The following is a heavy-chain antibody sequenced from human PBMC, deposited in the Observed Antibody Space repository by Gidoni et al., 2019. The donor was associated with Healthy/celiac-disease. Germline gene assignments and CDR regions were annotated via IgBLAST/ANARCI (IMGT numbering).Heavy chain of an antibody. CDR2: ISGSGGST. CDR1: GFTFSSYA. V-gene: IGHV3-23*01. J-gene: IGHJ2*01. Sequence: EVQLLESGGGLVQPGGSLRLSCAASGFTFSSYAMSWVRQAPGKGLEWVSAISGSGGSTYYADSVKGRFTISRDNSKNTLYLQMNSLRAEDTVVYYCAKNPDSNYCSGGSCYYPWYFDLWGRGTLVTVSS. D-gene: IGHD2-15*01. CDR3: AKNPDSNYCSGGSCYYPWYFDL.